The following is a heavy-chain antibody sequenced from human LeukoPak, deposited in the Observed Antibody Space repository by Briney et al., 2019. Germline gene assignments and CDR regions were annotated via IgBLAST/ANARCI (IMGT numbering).Heavy chain of an antibody. V-gene: IGHV3-23*01. D-gene: IGHD5-18*01. J-gene: IGHJ4*02. CDR3: AKDRAGYSYGMFDS. CDR1: GFTFCNYA. CDR2: IVNSGGST. Sequence: GGSLRLSCVASGFTFCNYAMSWVRQAPGKGLEWVSGIVNSGGSTYYADSVKGRLTISRDNSKKTVYLQMSSLRGDDTAVYYCAKDRAGYSYGMFDSWGQGTLVTVSS.